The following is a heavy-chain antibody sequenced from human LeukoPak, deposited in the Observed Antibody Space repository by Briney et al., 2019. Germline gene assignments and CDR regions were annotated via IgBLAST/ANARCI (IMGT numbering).Heavy chain of an antibody. J-gene: IGHJ6*03. D-gene: IGHD3-3*02. Sequence: GGSLRLSCAASGFTFSSYAMSWVRQAPGKGLEWVSAVSGSGGSTYYADSVKGRFTISRDNSKNTLYLQMNSLRAEDTAIYYCAKDVVLTFLGYKDGWGKGTTVTVSS. V-gene: IGHV3-23*01. CDR2: VSGSGGST. CDR3: AKDVVLTFLGYKDG. CDR1: GFTFSSYA.